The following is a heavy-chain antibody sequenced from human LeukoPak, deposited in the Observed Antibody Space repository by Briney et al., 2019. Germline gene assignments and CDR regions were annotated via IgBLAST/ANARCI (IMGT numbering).Heavy chain of an antibody. CDR1: GFTFSNAW. J-gene: IGHJ4*02. CDR3: ITFSMIVVVITD. CDR2: IKSKTDGGTT. D-gene: IGHD3-22*01. Sequence: GGSLRLSCAASGFTFSNAWMSWVRQAPGKGLEWVGRIKSKTDGGTTDYAAPVKGRFTISRDDSKNTLYLQMNSLKAEDTAVYYCITFSMIVVVITDWDQGTLVTVSS. V-gene: IGHV3-15*01.